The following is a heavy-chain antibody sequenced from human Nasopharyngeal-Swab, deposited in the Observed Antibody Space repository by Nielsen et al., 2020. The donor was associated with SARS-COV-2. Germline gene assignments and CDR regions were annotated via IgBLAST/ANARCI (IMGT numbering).Heavy chain of an antibody. CDR2: INGDATST. Sequence: GGSLRLSCTASGLSLSGYWMHWVRQAPGNGLVWVSRINGDATSTNYADSVKGRLTVSRDNAKNTLYLQMTSLRAEDTAVYYCARGSGNYGDWGNWGQGTLVIVSS. D-gene: IGHD4-17*01. CDR3: ARGSGNYGDWGN. J-gene: IGHJ4*02. V-gene: IGHV3-74*01. CDR1: GLSLSGYW.